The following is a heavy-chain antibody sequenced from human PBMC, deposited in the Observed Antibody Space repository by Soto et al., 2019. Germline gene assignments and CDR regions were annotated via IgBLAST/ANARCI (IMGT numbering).Heavy chain of an antibody. Sequence: ASVXVSCKASGYTFTSYAMRWVRQAPGQRLEWMGWINAGNGNTKYSQKFQGRVTITRDTSASTAYMELSSLRSEDTAVYYCATVKAAIITKYGMDVWGQGTTVTVSS. CDR2: INAGNGNT. V-gene: IGHV1-3*01. J-gene: IGHJ6*02. D-gene: IGHD2-2*01. CDR1: GYTFTSYA. CDR3: ATVKAAIITKYGMDV.